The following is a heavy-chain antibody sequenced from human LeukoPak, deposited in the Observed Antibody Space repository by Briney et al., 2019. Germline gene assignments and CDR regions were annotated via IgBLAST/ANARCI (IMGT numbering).Heavy chain of an antibody. J-gene: IGHJ6*04. CDR1: GGTFSSYA. CDR3: ARDAGGCSSTSCYQRYYYYYGMDV. CDR2: IIPIFGTA. V-gene: IGHV1-69*06. Sequence: ASVKVSCKASGGTFSSYAISWVRQAPGQGLEWMGGIIPIFGTANYAQKFQGRVTITADKSTSTAYMELSSLRSEDTAVYYCARDAGGCSSTSCYQRYYYYYGMDVWGKGTTVTASS. D-gene: IGHD2-2*01.